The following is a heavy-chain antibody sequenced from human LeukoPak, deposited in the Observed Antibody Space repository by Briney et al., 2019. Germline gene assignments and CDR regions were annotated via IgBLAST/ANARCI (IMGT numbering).Heavy chain of an antibody. CDR2: INPNTDVT. D-gene: IGHD2-15*01. V-gene: IGHV1-2*02. Sequence: ASVKVSCKASGYTFTGHCMHWVRQAPGQGLEWMGWINPNTDVTKYAQKFQGRVTMTRDTSISTAYMEVSRLRSDDTALYYCARDGGYCSGGNCEAKIDYWGQGTLVTVSS. J-gene: IGHJ4*02. CDR3: ARDGGYCSGGNCEAKIDY. CDR1: GYTFTGHC.